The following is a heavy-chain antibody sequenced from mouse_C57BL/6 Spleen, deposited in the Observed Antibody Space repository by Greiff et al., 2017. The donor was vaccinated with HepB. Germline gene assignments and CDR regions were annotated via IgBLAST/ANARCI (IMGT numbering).Heavy chain of an antibody. J-gene: IGHJ4*01. CDR3: ALTTVVAPYAMDY. Sequence: VQLQQSVAELVRPGASVKLSCTASGFNIKNTYMHWVKQRPEQGLEWIGRIDPANGNTKYAPKFQGKATITADTSSNTAYLQLSRLTSEDTAIYYCALTTVVAPYAMDYWGQGTSVTVSS. V-gene: IGHV14-3*01. CDR2: IDPANGNT. D-gene: IGHD1-1*01. CDR1: GFNIKNTY.